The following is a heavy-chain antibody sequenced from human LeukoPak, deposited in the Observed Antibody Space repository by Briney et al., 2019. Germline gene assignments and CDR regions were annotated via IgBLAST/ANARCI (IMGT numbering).Heavy chain of an antibody. D-gene: IGHD2-2*01. CDR1: GGSISSYY. Sequence: SETLSLTCTVSGGSISSYYWSWIRQPPGKGLEWIGYIYYSGSTNYNPSLKSRVTISVDTSKNQFSLKLSSVTAADTAVYYCAREPVVPAAAGYFDLWGRGTLVTVSS. CDR2: IYYSGST. CDR3: AREPVVPAAAGYFDL. V-gene: IGHV4-59*01. J-gene: IGHJ2*01.